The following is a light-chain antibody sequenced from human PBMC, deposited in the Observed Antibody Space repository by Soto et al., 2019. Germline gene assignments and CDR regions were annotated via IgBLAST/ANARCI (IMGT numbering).Light chain of an antibody. Sequence: QPVLTQSPSASASLGASVKLTCTLSSGHSRNAIAWHQQQPEKGPRYLMKINSDGSHIKGDEIPDRVAGSSSGAERYLTISSLQSEDEADYYCQAWVTGIGVFGGGTKLTVL. CDR1: SGHSRNA. CDR3: QAWVTGIGV. J-gene: IGLJ2*01. CDR2: INSDGSH. V-gene: IGLV4-69*01.